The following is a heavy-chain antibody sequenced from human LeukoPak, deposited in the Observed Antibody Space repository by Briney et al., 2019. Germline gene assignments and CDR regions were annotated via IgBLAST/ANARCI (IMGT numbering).Heavy chain of an antibody. Sequence: SETLSLTCTVSGGSISSSSYYWGWIRQPPGKGLEWIGSIYYSGSPYYNPSPKSRFTISVDTSKNQFSLKLSSVTAADTAVYYCARRPLGYYYDSSGPSSYWYFDLWGRGTLVTVYS. J-gene: IGHJ2*01. CDR1: GGSISSSSYY. CDR3: ARRPLGYYYDSSGPSSYWYFDL. D-gene: IGHD3-22*01. CDR2: IYYSGSP. V-gene: IGHV4-39*01.